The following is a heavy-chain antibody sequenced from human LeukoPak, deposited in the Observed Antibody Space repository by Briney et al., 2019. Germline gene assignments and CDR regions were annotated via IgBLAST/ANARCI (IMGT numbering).Heavy chain of an antibody. CDR1: GFTFSSYA. CDR3: AKPSSGYNH. D-gene: IGHD3-22*01. Sequence: GGSLRLSCAASGFTFSSYAMSWVRQAPGKGLEWVSTISGSGHITYYADSVKGRFTISRDNSKNTLYLQMNSLRAEDTAVYYCAKPSSGYNHWGQGTLVTVSS. CDR2: ISGSGHIT. J-gene: IGHJ5*02. V-gene: IGHV3-23*01.